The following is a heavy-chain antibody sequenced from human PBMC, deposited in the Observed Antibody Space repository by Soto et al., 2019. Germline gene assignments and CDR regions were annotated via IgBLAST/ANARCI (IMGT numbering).Heavy chain of an antibody. Sequence: QVQMVESGGTVAQPGRSLRLSCAASGFTFSNYAMNWVRQAPGKGLEWVALISHDGNNKYYTDSVKGRFTISRDNSKSALYLQMNSLRPEDTAVYYCAKCSSTSCHLGSDYWGQGTLVTVSS. V-gene: IGHV3-30-3*01. CDR1: GFTFSNYA. D-gene: IGHD2-2*01. J-gene: IGHJ4*02. CDR3: AKCSSTSCHLGSDY. CDR2: ISHDGNNK.